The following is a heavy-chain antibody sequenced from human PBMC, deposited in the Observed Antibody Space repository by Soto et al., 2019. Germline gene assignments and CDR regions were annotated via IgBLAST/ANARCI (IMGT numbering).Heavy chain of an antibody. D-gene: IGHD6-13*01. Sequence: PSETLSLTCGVYGGSFSGYYWSWIRQPPGKGLEWIGEINQSGSTNYNPSLKSRVTISVDTSKNQFSLKLSSVTAADTGVYYCARTYSSSWSPFDYWGQGTQVTVSS. J-gene: IGHJ4*02. V-gene: IGHV4-34*01. CDR3: ARTYSSSWSPFDY. CDR1: GGSFSGYY. CDR2: INQSGST.